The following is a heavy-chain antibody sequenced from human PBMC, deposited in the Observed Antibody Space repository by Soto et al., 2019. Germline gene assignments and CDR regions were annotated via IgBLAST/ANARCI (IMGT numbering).Heavy chain of an antibody. D-gene: IGHD4-17*01. CDR1: GFTFSSYS. CDR3: ERDTDYDRRFGGDGGIDF. CDR2: ISSSSSTI. J-gene: IGHJ4*02. V-gene: IGHV3-48*01. Sequence: GGSLRLSCAASGFTFSSYSMNWVRQAPGKGLEWVSYISSSSSTIYYADSVKGRFTISRDKAKNSLYLQMNSLRAEDWAVYFCERDTDYDRRFGGDGGIDFWGQGTLVTVSS.